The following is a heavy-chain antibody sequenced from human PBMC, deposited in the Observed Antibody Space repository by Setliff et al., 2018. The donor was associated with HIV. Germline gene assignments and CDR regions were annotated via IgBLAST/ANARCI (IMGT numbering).Heavy chain of an antibody. D-gene: IGHD3-22*01. V-gene: IGHV1-69*05. Sequence: KASGGTFSSYAISWVRQAPGQGLEWMGGIIPIYGTANYAQKFQGRVTITTYESTSTAYMDLSSLRSEDTAVYYCARIPNHSSGFDYWGQGTPVTVSS. J-gene: IGHJ4*02. CDR2: IIPIYGTA. CDR1: GGTFSSYA. CDR3: ARIPNHSSGFDY.